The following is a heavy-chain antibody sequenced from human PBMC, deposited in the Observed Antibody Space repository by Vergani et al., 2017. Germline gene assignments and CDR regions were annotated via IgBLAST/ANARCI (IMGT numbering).Heavy chain of an antibody. D-gene: IGHD3-16*01. CDR2: IYNSGNG. CDR1: GDSIISSSYY. V-gene: IGHV4-39*01. CDR3: ASGKYYSDSTSHFRGRYFDV. Sequence: QMQLQESGPGLVKASETLSLTCTVSGDSIISSSYYWGWIRQPPGKGLEWIGSIYNSGNGDSSSSLKSRVTISADTSKNQFSLMLTSVTAADTAVYYCASGKYYSDSTSHFRGRYFDVWGRGTLVTGPS. J-gene: IGHJ2*01.